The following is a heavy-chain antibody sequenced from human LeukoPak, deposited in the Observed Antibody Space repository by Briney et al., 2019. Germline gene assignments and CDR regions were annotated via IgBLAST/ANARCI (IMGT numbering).Heavy chain of an antibody. V-gene: IGHV4-59*01. D-gene: IGHD3-16*01. CDR2: IYYSGST. CDR3: ARGHPQTLPPGPNWFDP. Sequence: KPSETLSLTCTVSGGSISSYYWSWIRQPPGKGLEWIGYIYYSGSTNYNPPLKSRVTISVDTSKNQFSLKLSSVTAADTAVYYCARGHPQTLPPGPNWFDPWGQGTLVTVSS. CDR1: GGSISSYY. J-gene: IGHJ5*02.